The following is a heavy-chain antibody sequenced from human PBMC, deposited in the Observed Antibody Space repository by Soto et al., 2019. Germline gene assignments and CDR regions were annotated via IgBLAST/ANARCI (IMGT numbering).Heavy chain of an antibody. Sequence: PSETLSLTCIVSGGSISINSYYWGWIRQPPGKGLEWIGSINYSGSTYFNPSLKSRVTISVDTSKNQFSLKLSSVTAADTAVYYCARHPGPDIWGQGTMVTVSS. J-gene: IGHJ3*02. V-gene: IGHV4-39*01. CDR2: INYSGST. CDR3: ARHPGPDI. CDR1: GGSISINSYY.